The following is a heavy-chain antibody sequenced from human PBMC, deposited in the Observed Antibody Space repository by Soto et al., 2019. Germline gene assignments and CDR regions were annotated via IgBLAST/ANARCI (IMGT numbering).Heavy chain of an antibody. J-gene: IGHJ4*02. CDR2: IYSSGDT. CDR1: GFSVSSNY. V-gene: IGHV3-53*01. Sequence: GGSLRLSCAASGFSVSSNYMNWVRQAPGKGLEWVSVIYSSGDTHYTDSVKGRFTVSRDSSENALYLEMNSLRTDDTALYFCVRAGSIDYWGQGTLVTVSS. CDR3: VRAGSIDY. D-gene: IGHD6-13*01.